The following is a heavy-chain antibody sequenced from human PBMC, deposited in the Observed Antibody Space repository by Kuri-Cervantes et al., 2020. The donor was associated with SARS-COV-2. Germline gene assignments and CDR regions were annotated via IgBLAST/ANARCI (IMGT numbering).Heavy chain of an antibody. CDR1: NGSISSYC. D-gene: IGHD1-26*01. V-gene: IGHV4-59*12. Sequence: SETLSLTCTVSNGSISSYCWSWIRQPPGKGLEWIGYISHSRGTNYNPSLKSRVTISRDTFKNQFSLKLSSVTAADTAVYYCARALSYTVFSGRYNLFDPWGQGTLVTVSS. J-gene: IGHJ5*02. CDR2: ISHSRGT. CDR3: ARALSYTVFSGRYNLFDP.